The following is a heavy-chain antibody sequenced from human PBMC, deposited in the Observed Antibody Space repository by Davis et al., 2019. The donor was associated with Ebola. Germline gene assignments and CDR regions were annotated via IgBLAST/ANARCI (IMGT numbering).Heavy chain of an antibody. Sequence: PGGSLRLSCAASGLTFSTYGMSWVRQAPGKGLEWVSDINGNDGSTYYADSVKGRFTISRDNSKNTLYLQLNSLRVEDTAVYYCATVPISYRPGYMDVWGKGTTVTVSS. V-gene: IGHV3-23*01. CDR1: GLTFSTYG. D-gene: IGHD3-3*01. J-gene: IGHJ6*03. CDR2: INGNDGST. CDR3: ATVPISYRPGYMDV.